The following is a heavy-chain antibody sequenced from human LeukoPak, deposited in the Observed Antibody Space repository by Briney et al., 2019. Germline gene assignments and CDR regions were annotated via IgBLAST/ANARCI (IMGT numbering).Heavy chain of an antibody. CDR3: ARDKTGSYSGSVDY. CDR1: GHPFSSHS. J-gene: IGHJ4*02. Sequence: PGGALRLPCAVSGHPFSSHSMTWGPQATGKGLEWVPSISSSSSYVYYADSVRGRFTISRDNSNNTLYLQINSLRAEDTAVYYCARDKTGSYSGSVDYWGQGTLVTVSS. V-gene: IGHV3-21*01. CDR2: ISSSSSYV. D-gene: IGHD1-26*01.